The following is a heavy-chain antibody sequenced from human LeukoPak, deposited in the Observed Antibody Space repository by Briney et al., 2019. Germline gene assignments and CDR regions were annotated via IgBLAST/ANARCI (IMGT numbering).Heavy chain of an antibody. Sequence: GGSLRLSCAASGFTFSSYWMNWVRQAPGKGLEWVANIKQDGSETYYVDSVKGRFTISRDNAKNSLNLQMNSLRVEDTAVYYCARERDGRFFDYWGQGTLVTVSS. J-gene: IGHJ4*02. CDR2: IKQDGSET. V-gene: IGHV3-7*01. D-gene: IGHD5-24*01. CDR1: GFTFSSYW. CDR3: ARERDGRFFDY.